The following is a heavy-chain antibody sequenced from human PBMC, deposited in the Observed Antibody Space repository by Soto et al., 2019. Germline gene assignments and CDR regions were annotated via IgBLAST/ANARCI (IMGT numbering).Heavy chain of an antibody. J-gene: IGHJ4*02. CDR2: INEDGSER. CDR1: GFTFTSYY. CDR3: AKWGGGGSDY. Sequence: PGGSLRLSCAASGFTFTSYYMSWVRQAQGKGLEWVANINEDGSERYYVDSVKGRFTVSRDNAKNSLYLQMNSLRAEDTAIYYCAKWGGGGSDYWGQGSLV. D-gene: IGHD1-26*01. V-gene: IGHV3-7*01.